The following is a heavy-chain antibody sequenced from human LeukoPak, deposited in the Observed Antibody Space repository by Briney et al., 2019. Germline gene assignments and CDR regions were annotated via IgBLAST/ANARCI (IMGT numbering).Heavy chain of an antibody. Sequence: KPSETLSLTCTVSGYSISSGYYWGWIRQPPGKGLEWIASIYHSGSTYHNPSLKSRVTISVDTSKKQFSLKLSSVTAADTAVYYCASGISGSYYGRPFGYWGQGTLVTVSS. CDR1: GYSISSGYY. CDR2: IYHSGST. D-gene: IGHD1-26*01. J-gene: IGHJ4*02. CDR3: ASGISGSYYGRPFGY. V-gene: IGHV4-38-2*02.